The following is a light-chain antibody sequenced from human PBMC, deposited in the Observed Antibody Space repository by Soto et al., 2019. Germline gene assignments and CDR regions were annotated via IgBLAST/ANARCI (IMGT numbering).Light chain of an antibody. V-gene: IGLV2-23*01. Sequence: QSVLTQPASVSGSPGQSITISCTGTSSDVGGYSFVSWYQHHPGKAPKLMIHEGSKRPSGVSNRFSGSKSGNTASLTISGLQAEDEADYYCCSYAGSSSYVFGSGTQLTVL. J-gene: IGLJ1*01. CDR3: CSYAGSSSYV. CDR2: EGS. CDR1: SSDVGGYSF.